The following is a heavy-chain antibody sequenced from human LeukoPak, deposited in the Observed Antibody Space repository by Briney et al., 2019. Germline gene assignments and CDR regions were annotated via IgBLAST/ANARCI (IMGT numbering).Heavy chain of an antibody. Sequence: SETLSLTCTVSGGSISSSSYYWGWIRQPPGKGLEWIGNIYYSGSTYYNPSLKSRVTISVDTSKTQFSLKLSSVTAADTAVYYCASRSGVSSTPFNWGQGTLVTVSS. CDR1: GGSISSSSYY. CDR2: IYYSGST. J-gene: IGHJ4*02. D-gene: IGHD2-2*01. V-gene: IGHV4-39*07. CDR3: ASRSGVSSTPFN.